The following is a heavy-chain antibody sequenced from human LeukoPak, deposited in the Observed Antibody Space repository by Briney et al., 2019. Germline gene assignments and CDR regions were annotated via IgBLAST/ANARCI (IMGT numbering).Heavy chain of an antibody. CDR2: INHSGST. V-gene: IGHV4-34*01. D-gene: IGHD5-24*01. CDR3: ARQMATNVLDAFDI. J-gene: IGHJ3*02. Sequence: SETLSLTCAVYGGPFSGYYWSWIRQPPGKGLEWIGEINHSGSTNYNPSLKSRVTISVDTSKNQFSLKLSSVTAADTAVYYCARQMATNVLDAFDIWGQGTMVTVSS. CDR1: GGPFSGYY.